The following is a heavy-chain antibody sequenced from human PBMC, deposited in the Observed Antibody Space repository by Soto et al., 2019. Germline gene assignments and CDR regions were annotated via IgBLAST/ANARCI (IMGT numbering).Heavy chain of an antibody. CDR3: ARHTPAISISDH. D-gene: IGHD2-15*01. J-gene: IGHJ4*02. CDR2: IYYSGST. CDR1: GGSISSSSYY. Sequence: QLQLQESGPGLVKPSETLSLTCTVSGGSISSSSYYWGWIRQPPGKGLEWIGSIYYSGSTYYNPSLKSRVTIAVDTSKNPFSLKLSSVTAADTAVYYCARHTPAISISDHWGQGTLVTVSS. V-gene: IGHV4-39*01.